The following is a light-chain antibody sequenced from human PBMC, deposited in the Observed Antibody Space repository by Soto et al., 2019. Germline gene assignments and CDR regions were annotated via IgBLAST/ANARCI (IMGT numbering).Light chain of an antibody. CDR3: QQYSSYWT. CDR2: DAS. V-gene: IGKV1-5*01. CDR1: QSISDW. J-gene: IGKJ1*01. Sequence: DIQMTQSPSTLSASVGDRVTITCRASQSISDWLAWYQRKPGKAPKLLIYDASSFESGVPSRFSGSGSGTEFSLTISSLQPDDFATYYCQQYSSYWTFGQGTKVEIK.